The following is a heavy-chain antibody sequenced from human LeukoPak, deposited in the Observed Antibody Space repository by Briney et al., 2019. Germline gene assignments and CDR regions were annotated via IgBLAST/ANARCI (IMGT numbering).Heavy chain of an antibody. CDR3: ARATYGDYEGSDAFHI. Sequence: ASVKVSCKASGYTFTSYYMHWVRQAPGQGLEWLGIINPSGGSTSYAQKFQGRVTMTRDTSTSTVYMELSSLRSEDTAVYYCARATYGDYEGSDAFHIWGQGTMVTDSS. V-gene: IGHV1-46*01. D-gene: IGHD4-17*01. J-gene: IGHJ3*02. CDR1: GYTFTSYY. CDR2: INPSGGST.